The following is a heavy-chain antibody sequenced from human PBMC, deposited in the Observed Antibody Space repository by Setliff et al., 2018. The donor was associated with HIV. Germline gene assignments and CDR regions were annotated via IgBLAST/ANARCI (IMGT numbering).Heavy chain of an antibody. V-gene: IGHV3-23*01. D-gene: IGHD3-22*01. Sequence: PGGSLRLSCAASGFTFNNHAVTWFRQAPGKGLEWVSGISGSGVSTYYADSVKGRFTISRDNAKNSLNLEMNSLRAEDTAIYYCASSRPSDDSSGYLDHWGQGTLVTVSS. CDR2: ISGSGVST. J-gene: IGHJ4*01. CDR3: ASSRPSDDSSGYLDH. CDR1: GFTFNNHA.